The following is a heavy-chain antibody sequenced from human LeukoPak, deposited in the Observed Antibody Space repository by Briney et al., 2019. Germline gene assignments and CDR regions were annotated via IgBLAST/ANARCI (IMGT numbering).Heavy chain of an antibody. CDR3: AREPASGSSLYYFDY. CDR1: GFTFSAYS. CDR2: ISPDSNYK. J-gene: IGHJ4*02. D-gene: IGHD1-26*01. Sequence: PGGSLRLSCAASGFTFSAYSMNWLRLAPGKGLEWVSSISPDSNYKYYVDSVKGRFTISSDNAKSSLYLQMNSLRAEDTAVYYCAREPASGSSLYYFDYWGQGTLVTVSS. V-gene: IGHV3-21*01.